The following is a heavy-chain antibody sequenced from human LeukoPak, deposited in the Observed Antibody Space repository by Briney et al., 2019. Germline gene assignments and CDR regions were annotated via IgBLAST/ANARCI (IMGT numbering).Heavy chain of an antibody. J-gene: IGHJ4*02. V-gene: IGHV3-23*01. CDR2: IVPSGGTT. D-gene: IGHD6-13*01. Sequence: GGSLRLSCAASGFTFSSYGMNWVRQAPGKGLEWVSGIVPSGGTTYYADSVKGRFTVSRDNSKNTLYLQMNSLRAEDTAVYYCAKQWTDIAAAGIDYWGQGTLVTVSS. CDR1: GFTFSSYG. CDR3: AKQWTDIAAAGIDY.